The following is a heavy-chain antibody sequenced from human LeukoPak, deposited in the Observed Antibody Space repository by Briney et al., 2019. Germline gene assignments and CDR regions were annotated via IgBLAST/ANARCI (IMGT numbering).Heavy chain of an antibody. D-gene: IGHD2-21*01. CDR2: IYYSGST. V-gene: IGHV4-31*03. CDR1: GGSISSGGYY. J-gene: IGHJ4*02. Sequence: SETPSLTCTVSGGSISSGGYYWSWIRQHPGKGLEWIGYIYYSGSTYYNPSLKSRVTISVDTSKNQFSLKLSSVTAADTAVYYCARGGGYLAYYFDYWGQGTLVTVSS. CDR3: ARGGGYLAYYFDY.